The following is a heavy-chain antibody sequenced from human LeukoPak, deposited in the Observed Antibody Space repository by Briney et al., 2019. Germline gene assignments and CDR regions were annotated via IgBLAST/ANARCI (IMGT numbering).Heavy chain of an antibody. V-gene: IGHV3-21*01. CDR3: ARLWEVGLRSPLYYYYYGLDA. CDR2: ISASSTYT. Sequence: GGSLRLSCVGSDNSFDSYIINWVRQAPGKGLEWVSSISASSTYTYSADSVKGRFTISRDNAKKSVYLQMDSLRAGDTAVYYCARLWEVGLRSPLYYYYYGLDAWGKGTTVTVSS. D-gene: IGHD3-16*01. J-gene: IGHJ6*04. CDR1: DNSFDSYI.